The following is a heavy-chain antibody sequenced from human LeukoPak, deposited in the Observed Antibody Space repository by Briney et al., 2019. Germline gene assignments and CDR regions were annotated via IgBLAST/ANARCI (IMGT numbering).Heavy chain of an antibody. CDR3: ARATGTWGHDGFDI. CDR2: ISGYSSNT. V-gene: IGHV1-18*01. Sequence: GASVKVSCKAYVYTFMSHGISLVRQAPGQGLEWMGWISGYSSNTNHAQRLQGRVTMTTDTSTTTAYMELRRLTSDDTAVYYGARATGTWGHDGFDIWGQGTMVTVSS. J-gene: IGHJ3*02. D-gene: IGHD3-16*01. CDR1: VYTFMSHG.